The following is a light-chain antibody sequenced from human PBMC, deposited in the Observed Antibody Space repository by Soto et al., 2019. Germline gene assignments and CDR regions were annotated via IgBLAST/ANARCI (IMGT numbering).Light chain of an antibody. CDR1: SSDIGGYNY. Sequence: QSVLTQPASVSGAPGQSITISCTGTSSDIGGYNYVSWYQQLPDTATKLIIYEVTNRPSWVSTRFSGSKSGTTASLSISGLQAEDEADYYCGSCNGNSDARVFGGGTKVTVL. V-gene: IGLV2-14*03. CDR2: EVT. CDR3: GSCNGNSDARV. J-gene: IGLJ3*02.